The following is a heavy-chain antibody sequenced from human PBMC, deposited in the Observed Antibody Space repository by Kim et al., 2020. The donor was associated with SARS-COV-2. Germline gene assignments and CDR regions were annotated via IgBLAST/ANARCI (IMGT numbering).Heavy chain of an antibody. D-gene: IGHD2-21*02. CDR1: GYSFTSYW. CDR2: IYPGDSDT. CDR3: ARLAGGYGGNSVPSAWFDP. V-gene: IGHV5-51*01. J-gene: IGHJ5*02. Sequence: GASLKISCKGSGYSFTSYWIGWVRQMPGKGLEWMGIIYPGDSDTRYSPSFQGQVTISADKSISTAYLQWSSLKASDTAMYYCARLAGGYGGNSVPSAWFDPWGQGTLVTVSS.